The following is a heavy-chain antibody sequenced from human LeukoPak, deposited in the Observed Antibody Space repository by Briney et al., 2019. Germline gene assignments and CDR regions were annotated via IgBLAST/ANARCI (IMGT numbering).Heavy chain of an antibody. CDR3: ARDYGKWLLIWAFDY. V-gene: IGHV3-21*01. Sequence: GGPLNPSFPPSGSTSRSKTITWVPQPQGKGLKWAPPISSSSSYIYYADSVKGRFTISRDNAKNSLYLQMNSLRAEDTAVYYCARDYGKWLLIWAFDYWGQGTLVTVSS. D-gene: IGHD3-22*01. CDR1: GSTSRSKT. J-gene: IGHJ4*02. CDR2: ISSSSSYI.